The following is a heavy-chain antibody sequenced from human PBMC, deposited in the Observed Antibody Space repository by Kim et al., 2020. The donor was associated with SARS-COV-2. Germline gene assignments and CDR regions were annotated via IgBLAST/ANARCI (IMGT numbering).Heavy chain of an antibody. CDR3: ASSDWNY. D-gene: IGHD1-1*01. J-gene: IGHJ4*02. Sequence: LGTAKYAQEFQGRVTITADESTSTAYMELSSLRSEDTAVYYCASSDWNYWGQGTLVTVSS. V-gene: IGHV1-69*01. CDR2: LGTA.